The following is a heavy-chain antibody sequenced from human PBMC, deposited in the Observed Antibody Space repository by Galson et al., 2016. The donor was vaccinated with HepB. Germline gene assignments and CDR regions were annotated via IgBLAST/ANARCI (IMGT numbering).Heavy chain of an antibody. Sequence: PALVKPTQTLTLTCAFSGFSVTTTGVGVGWVRQPPGKALEWLALIYWDDNERYNPSLKSRRTLTKDASKNQVVLTMTNMDPVDSATYYCAHRGSGWYRFDYWGQGILVTVSS. V-gene: IGHV2-5*02. CDR1: GFSVTTTGVG. D-gene: IGHD6-19*01. CDR3: AHRGSGWYRFDY. CDR2: IYWDDNE. J-gene: IGHJ4*02.